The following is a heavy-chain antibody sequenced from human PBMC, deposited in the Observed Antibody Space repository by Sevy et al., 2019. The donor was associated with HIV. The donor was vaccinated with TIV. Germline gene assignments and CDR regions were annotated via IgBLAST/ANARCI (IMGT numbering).Heavy chain of an antibody. CDR1: GFTFSSYA. V-gene: IGHV3-30-3*01. Sequence: GGSLRLSCAASGFTFSSYAMHWVRQAPGKGLEWVAVISYDGSNKYYADSVKGRFTIVRDNSKNTLYLQMNSLRAEDTAVYYGASGKYVEGGDYYYGMDVWGQGTTVTVSS. CDR3: ASGKYVEGGDYYYGMDV. CDR2: ISYDGSNK. D-gene: IGHD2-2*01. J-gene: IGHJ6*02.